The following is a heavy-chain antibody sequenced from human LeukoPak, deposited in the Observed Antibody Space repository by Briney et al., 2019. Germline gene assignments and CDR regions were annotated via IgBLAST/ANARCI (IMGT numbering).Heavy chain of an antibody. V-gene: IGHV3-15*01. Sequence: PGGSLRLSCAASGFTFSNAWMSWVRQAPGKGLEWVGRIKTKTDGETTDYAASVKGRFTISRDDSKSTLYLQMNSLRTEDTAVYYCTTTRNYDSSGYKAWGQGTLVTVSS. CDR1: GFTFSNAW. CDR2: IKTKTDGETT. CDR3: TTTRNYDSSGYKA. D-gene: IGHD3-22*01. J-gene: IGHJ5*02.